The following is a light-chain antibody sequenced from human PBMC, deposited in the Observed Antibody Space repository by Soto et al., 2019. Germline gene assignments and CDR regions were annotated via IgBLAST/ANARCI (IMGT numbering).Light chain of an antibody. J-gene: IGKJ3*01. Sequence: EIVLTQSPATLSLSPGERATLSCRASQSVSNYLAWYQQKPGQAPRLLIYDAPNRATGIPARFSGSGSGTDFTLTISSLVPEDLALYYCQPRSNWPPFTCGPGTKVDIK. CDR3: QPRSNWPPFT. CDR2: DAP. CDR1: QSVSNY. V-gene: IGKV3-11*01.